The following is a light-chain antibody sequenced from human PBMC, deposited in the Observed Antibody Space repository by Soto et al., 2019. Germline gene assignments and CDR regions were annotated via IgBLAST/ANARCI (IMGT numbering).Light chain of an antibody. Sequence: EIVLIQSPATLSLSPGARATLSCRARQSVGSYLAWYQHNPGQAPRLLISDASNRATGIPARFSGSGSETDFTLTISSLEPEDFAVYYCQQRSNWPSVTFGQGTRLEIK. V-gene: IGKV3-11*01. CDR3: QQRSNWPSVT. J-gene: IGKJ5*01. CDR2: DAS. CDR1: QSVGSY.